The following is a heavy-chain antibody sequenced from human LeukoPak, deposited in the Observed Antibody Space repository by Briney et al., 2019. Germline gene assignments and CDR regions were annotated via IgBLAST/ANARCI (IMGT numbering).Heavy chain of an antibody. CDR1: GFTFSSYG. Sequence: PGRSLRLSCAASGFTFSSYGVHWVRQAPGKGLEWVAVIWYDGSNKYYADSVKGRFTISRDNSKNTLYLQMNSLRAEDTAVYYCAKQGRWLQRLFDYWGQGTLVTVSS. CDR3: AKQGRWLQRLFDY. V-gene: IGHV3-33*06. D-gene: IGHD5-24*01. J-gene: IGHJ4*02. CDR2: IWYDGSNK.